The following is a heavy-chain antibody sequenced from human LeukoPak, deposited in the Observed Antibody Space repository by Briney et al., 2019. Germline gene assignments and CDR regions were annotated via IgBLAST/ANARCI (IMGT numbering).Heavy chain of an antibody. CDR2: INAGNGNT. V-gene: IGHV1-3*01. CDR3: ARGPLRSQRNWFDP. Sequence: ASVKVSCKASGYTFTSYAMHWVRQAPGQRLEWMGWINAGNGNTKYSQKFQGRVTITRDTSASTAYMELSSLRSDDTAVYYCARGPLRSQRNWFDPWGQGTLVTVSS. J-gene: IGHJ5*02. CDR1: GYTFTSYA. D-gene: IGHD3-3*01.